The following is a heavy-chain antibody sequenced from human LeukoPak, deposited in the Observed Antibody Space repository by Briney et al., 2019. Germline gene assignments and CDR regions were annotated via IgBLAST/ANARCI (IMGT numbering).Heavy chain of an antibody. D-gene: IGHD6-13*01. Sequence: PSETQSLTCTVSGGSISSSSYYWSWIRQPPGKGLEWIGYIYYSGSTNYNPSLKSRVTISIDTSKNQFSLKLSSVTAADTAVYYCARLPLAASAYDYWGQGTLVTVSS. CDR3: ARLPLAASAYDY. V-gene: IGHV4-61*05. J-gene: IGHJ4*02. CDR1: GGSISSSSYY. CDR2: IYYSGST.